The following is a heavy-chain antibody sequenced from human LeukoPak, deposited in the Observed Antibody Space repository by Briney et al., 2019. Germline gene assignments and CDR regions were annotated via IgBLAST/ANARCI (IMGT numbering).Heavy chain of an antibody. CDR3: AKDRYHYDSSGYYGGFDY. Sequence: GASLRLSCAASGFTFSSYAMSWVRQAPGKGLEWVSAISGSGGSTYYADSVKGRFTISRDNSKNTLYLQMNSLRAEDTAVYYCAKDRYHYDSSGYYGGFDYWGQGTLVTVSS. D-gene: IGHD3-22*01. V-gene: IGHV3-23*01. J-gene: IGHJ4*02. CDR2: ISGSGGST. CDR1: GFTFSSYA.